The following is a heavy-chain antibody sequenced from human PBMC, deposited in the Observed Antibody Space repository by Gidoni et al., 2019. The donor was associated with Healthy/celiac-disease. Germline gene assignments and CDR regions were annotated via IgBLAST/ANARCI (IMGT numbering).Heavy chain of an antibody. CDR1: GYPFTSYG. Sequence: QVQLVQSGAEVKKPGASVKVSCQASGYPFTSYGISWVRQAPGQGLEWMGWISAYNGNTNYAQKLQGRVTMTTDTSTSTAYMELRSLRSDDTAVYYCARDRGYYGSGSYWNYYYYGMDVWGQGTTVTVSS. J-gene: IGHJ6*02. D-gene: IGHD3-10*01. V-gene: IGHV1-18*01. CDR2: ISAYNGNT. CDR3: ARDRGYYGSGSYWNYYYYGMDV.